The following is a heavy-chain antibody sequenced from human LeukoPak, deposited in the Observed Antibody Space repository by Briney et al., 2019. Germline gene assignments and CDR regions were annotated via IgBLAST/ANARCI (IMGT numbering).Heavy chain of an antibody. J-gene: IGHJ6*03. V-gene: IGHV4-39*07. Sequence: SETLSLTCTVSGASISSSSYYWGWIRQPPGTGLEWIGSIYYSGRTYYNPSLKSRVTISVDTSKNQFSLKLSSVTAADTAVYYCARDTPSGYDYYYYYYMDVWGKGTSVTVSS. CDR3: ARDTPSGYDYYYYYYMDV. CDR1: GASISSSSYY. D-gene: IGHD5-12*01. CDR2: IYYSGRT.